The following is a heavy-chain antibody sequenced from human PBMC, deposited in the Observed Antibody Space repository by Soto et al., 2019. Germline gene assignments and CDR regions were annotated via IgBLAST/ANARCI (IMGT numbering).Heavy chain of an antibody. CDR3: ATTHCSTTSCSSDY. CDR1: GGSISGSTSY. V-gene: IGHV4-39*01. CDR2: IYHSGST. D-gene: IGHD2-2*01. J-gene: IGHJ4*02. Sequence: PSETLSLTCTVSGGSISGSTSYWGWIRQPPGKGLEWIGSIYHSGSTYYSPSLKSRVTISADTSKNQFSLKLSSVTAADTAVYYCATTHCSTTSCSSDYWGQGALVTVSS.